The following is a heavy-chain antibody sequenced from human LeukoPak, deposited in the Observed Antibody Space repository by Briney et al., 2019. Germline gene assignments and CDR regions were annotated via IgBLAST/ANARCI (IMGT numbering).Heavy chain of an antibody. CDR3: ATDLKQWLPKFGDAFDI. J-gene: IGHJ3*02. CDR2: FDPEDGET. CDR1: GYTLTELS. Sequence: ASVKVSCKVSGYTLTELSMHWVRQAPGKGLEWMGGFDPEDGETIYAQKFQGRVTMTEDTSTDTAYMELSSLRSEDTAVYYCATDLKQWLPKFGDAFDIWGQGTMVTVSS. V-gene: IGHV1-24*01. D-gene: IGHD6-19*01.